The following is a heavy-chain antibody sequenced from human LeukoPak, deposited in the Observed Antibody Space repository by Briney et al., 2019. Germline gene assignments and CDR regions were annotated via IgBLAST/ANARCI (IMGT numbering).Heavy chain of an antibody. V-gene: IGHV4-39*01. D-gene: IGHD3-22*01. CDR2: IYYSGST. CDR3: ARHGSPYYDSSGHNWFDP. Sequence: SETPSLTCTVSGGSISSSSYYWGWIRQPPGKGLEWIGSIYYSGSTYYNPSLKSRVTISVDTSKNQFSLKLSSVTAADTAVYYCARHGSPYYDSSGHNWFDPWGQGTLVTVSS. J-gene: IGHJ5*02. CDR1: GGSISSSSYY.